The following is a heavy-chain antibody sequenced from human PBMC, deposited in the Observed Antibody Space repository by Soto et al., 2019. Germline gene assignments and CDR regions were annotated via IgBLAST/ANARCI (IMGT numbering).Heavy chain of an antibody. CDR3: AKDLFGSSWYSRAYYGMDV. D-gene: IGHD6-13*01. V-gene: IGHV3-30*18. CDR1: GFTFSSYG. Sequence: PGGSLRLSCVASGFTFSSYGMHWVRQAPGKGLEWVAVISYDGSNKYYADSVKGRFTISRDNSKNTLYLQMNSLRAEDTAVYYCAKDLFGSSWYSRAYYGMDVWGQGTTVTVSS. J-gene: IGHJ6*02. CDR2: ISYDGSNK.